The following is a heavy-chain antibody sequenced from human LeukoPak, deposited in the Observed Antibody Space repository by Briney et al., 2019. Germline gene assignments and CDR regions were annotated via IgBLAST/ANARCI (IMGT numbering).Heavy chain of an antibody. V-gene: IGHV1-24*01. CDR3: ATPLGNWNDVYYFDY. D-gene: IGHD1-1*01. J-gene: IGHJ4*02. CDR2: FDPEDGET. CDR1: GYALTEIY. Sequence: GASVKVSCKVSGYALTEIYMHRVRQAPGAGVEWMGGFDPEDGETIYAQKFQGRVTMTEDTSTDTAYMELSSLRSEDTAVYYCATPLGNWNDVYYFDYWGQGTLVTVSS.